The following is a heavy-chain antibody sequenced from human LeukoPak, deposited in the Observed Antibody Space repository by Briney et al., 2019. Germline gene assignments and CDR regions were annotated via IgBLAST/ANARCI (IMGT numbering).Heavy chain of an antibody. V-gene: IGHV4-4*02. Sequence: PSETLSLTCAVSGGSISSSNWWSWVRQPPGKGLEWIGEIYHSGSTNYNPSLKSRVTISVDKSKNQFSLKLSSVTAADTAVYYCARLSTGYCSGGSCYPNFDYWGQGTLVTVSS. CDR3: ARLSTGYCSGGSCYPNFDY. D-gene: IGHD2-15*01. J-gene: IGHJ4*02. CDR1: GGSISSSNW. CDR2: IYHSGST.